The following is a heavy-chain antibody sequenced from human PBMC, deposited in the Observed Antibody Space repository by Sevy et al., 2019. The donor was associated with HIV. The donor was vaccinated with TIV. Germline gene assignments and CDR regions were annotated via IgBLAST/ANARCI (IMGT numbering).Heavy chain of an antibody. CDR3: AKGVRLGGPIYYGMDV. CDR1: GFIFNSHA. J-gene: IGHJ6*02. D-gene: IGHD3-10*02. CDR2: ISGSGGDT. Sequence: GGSLRLSCAAAGFIFNSHAMSWVRQAPGKGLEWVSTISGSGGDTYYADSVKGRFTISRDNSKNTLDLQMNSLRAEDTAVYYCAKGVRLGGPIYYGMDVWGQGTTVTVSS. V-gene: IGHV3-23*01.